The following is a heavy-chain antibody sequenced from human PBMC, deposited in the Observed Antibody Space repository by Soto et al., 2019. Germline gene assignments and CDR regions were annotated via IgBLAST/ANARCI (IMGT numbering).Heavy chain of an antibody. D-gene: IGHD2-15*01. CDR3: AREENCSDGICYSEYFQR. CDR1: GYIFTAYS. Sequence: ASVKVSCKASGYIFTAYSMHWVRQAPGQGLEWMGVVNPSGGSTNYAQKFQGRITMTRDTSTSTVYMDLSSLTSEDTAVYYCAREENCSDGICYSEYFQRWGQGTLVTVYS. V-gene: IGHV1-46*01. J-gene: IGHJ1*01. CDR2: VNPSGGST.